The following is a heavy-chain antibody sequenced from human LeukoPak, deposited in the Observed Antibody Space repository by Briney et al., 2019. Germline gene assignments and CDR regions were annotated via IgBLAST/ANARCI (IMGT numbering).Heavy chain of an antibody. D-gene: IGHD3-10*01. J-gene: IGHJ6*02. CDR3: ARDLGYYGPRYGMDV. CDR2: IYYSGGT. V-gene: IGHV4-59*01. Sequence: PSETLSLTCTVSGGSISSYYLNWIRQPPGKGLEWIGYIYYSGGTNYNPSLKSRVTISVDTSKRQFSLNLTSVTAADTAVYYCARDLGYYGPRYGMDVWGQGTTVTVSS. CDR1: GGSISSYY.